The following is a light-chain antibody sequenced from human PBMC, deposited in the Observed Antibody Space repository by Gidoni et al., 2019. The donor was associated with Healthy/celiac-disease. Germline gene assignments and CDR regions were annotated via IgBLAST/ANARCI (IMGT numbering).Light chain of an antibody. CDR1: SSDVGGYNY. V-gene: IGLV2-14*01. CDR2: EVS. Sequence: QSALPQPASVSGSPGQPITISCTGTSSDVGGYNYVSCYQQHPGKAPKLMIYEVSNRPSGVPDRFSGSKSGNTASLTISGLQAEDEADYYCSSYTSSSTGVFGGGTKLTVL. J-gene: IGLJ3*02. CDR3: SSYTSSSTGV.